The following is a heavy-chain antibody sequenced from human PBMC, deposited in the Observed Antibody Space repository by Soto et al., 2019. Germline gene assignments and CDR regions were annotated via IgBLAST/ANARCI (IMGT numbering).Heavy chain of an antibody. CDR2: MNEDGSRR. CDR3: AATGR. V-gene: IGHV3-7*03. D-gene: IGHD3-10*01. J-gene: IGHJ4*02. CDR1: GFTFSNSW. Sequence: PGGALRLSCAASGFTFSNSWMTWVRQTPGKGLEWVANMNEDGSRRYYVDSVKGRFTISRDNAENSLYLQMNSLSTEDTAVYYCAATGRWGQGTLVTVSS.